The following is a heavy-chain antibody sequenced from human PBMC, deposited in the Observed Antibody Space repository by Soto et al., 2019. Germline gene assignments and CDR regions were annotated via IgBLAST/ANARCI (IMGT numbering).Heavy chain of an antibody. CDR2: IYYSGST. Sequence: KASETLSLTCTVSGGSISSSSYYWGWIRQPPGKGLEWIGSIYYSGSTYYNPSLKSRVTISVDTSKNQFSLKLSSVTAADTAVYYCARQVEGSSTIIDYWGQGTLVTVSS. CDR3: ARQVEGSSTIIDY. CDR1: GGSISSSSYY. D-gene: IGHD6-13*01. J-gene: IGHJ4*02. V-gene: IGHV4-39*01.